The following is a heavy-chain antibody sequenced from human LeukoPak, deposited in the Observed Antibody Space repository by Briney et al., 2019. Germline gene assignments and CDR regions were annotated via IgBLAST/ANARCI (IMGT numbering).Heavy chain of an antibody. J-gene: IGHJ6*02. CDR1: GFTFSSYG. D-gene: IGHD2-2*01. V-gene: IGHV3-30*18. CDR3: AKNPGSGYCSSTSCYHYYYYGMDV. CDR2: ISYDGSNK. Sequence: PWGSLRLSCAASGFTFSSYGMHWVRQAPGKGLEWVAVISYDGSNKYYADSVKGRFTISRDNSKNTLYLQMNSLRAEDTAVYYCAKNPGSGYCSSTSCYHYYYYGMDVWGQGTTVTVSS.